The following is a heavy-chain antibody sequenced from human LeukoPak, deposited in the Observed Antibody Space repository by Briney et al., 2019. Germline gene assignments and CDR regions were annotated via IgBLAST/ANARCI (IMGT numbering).Heavy chain of an antibody. CDR2: INHSGST. CDR1: GGSFSGYY. J-gene: IGHJ4*02. D-gene: IGHD7-27*01. V-gene: IGHV4-34*01. Sequence: SETLSLTCAVYGGSFSGYYWSWIRQPPGKGLEWIGEINHSGSTNYNPSLKSRVTISVNTSKNQFSLKLSSVTAADTAVYYCASRKLGNDYWGQGTLVTVSS. CDR3: ASRKLGNDY.